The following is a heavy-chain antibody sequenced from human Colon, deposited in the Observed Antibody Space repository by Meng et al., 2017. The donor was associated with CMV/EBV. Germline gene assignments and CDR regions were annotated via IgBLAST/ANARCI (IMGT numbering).Heavy chain of an antibody. CDR2: VRADGTA. V-gene: IGHV3-15*01. CDR3: VTDYPARTAQIDN. J-gene: IGHJ4*02. CDR1: GFIFVHAW. D-gene: IGHD1/OR15-1a*01. Sequence: GGGLVKRGVSLRLSCAASGFIFVHAWMSWVRQAPGQGLEGVARVRADGTAEYAAPVKGRVTVGRDDSTNTVYLQINNLLSKDTAVYYCVTDYPARTAQIDNWGQGTLVTVSS.